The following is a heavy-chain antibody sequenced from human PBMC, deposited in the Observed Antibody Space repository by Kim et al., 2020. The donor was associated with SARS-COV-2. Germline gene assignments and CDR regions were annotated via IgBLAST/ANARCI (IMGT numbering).Heavy chain of an antibody. J-gene: IGHJ6*02. CDR2: INHSGST. D-gene: IGHD3-9*01. CDR3: ARGHLSGYYMGAYYYYGMDV. Sequence: SETLSLTCAVYGGSFSGYYWSWIRQPPGKGLEWIGEINHSGSTNYNPSLKSRVTISVDTSKNQFSLKLSSVTAADTAVYYCARGHLSGYYMGAYYYYGMDVWGQGTTVTVSS. V-gene: IGHV4-34*01. CDR1: GGSFSGYY.